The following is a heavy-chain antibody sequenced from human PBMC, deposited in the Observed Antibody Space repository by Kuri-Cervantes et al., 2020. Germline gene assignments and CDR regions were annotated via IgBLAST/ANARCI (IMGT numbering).Heavy chain of an antibody. CDR1: GFTFGDYA. D-gene: IGHD3-10*01. J-gene: IGHJ6*03. Sequence: GGSLRLSCTASGFTFGDYAMSWVRQAPGKGLEWVGFIRSKAYGGTTEYAASVNGRFTISRDDSKSIAYLQMNSLKTEDTAVYYCTSLWFGELLSTNFYYYYYMDVWGKGTTVTVSS. CDR3: TSLWFGELLSTNFYYYYYMDV. V-gene: IGHV3-49*04. CDR2: IRSKAYGGTT.